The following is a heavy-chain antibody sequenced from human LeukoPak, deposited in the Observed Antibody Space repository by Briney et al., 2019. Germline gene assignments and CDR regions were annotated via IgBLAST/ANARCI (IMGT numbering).Heavy chain of an antibody. V-gene: IGHV3-30*02. CDR3: AKSYDTSGYYYFYFDS. J-gene: IGHJ4*02. CDR2: IRYDGSNK. D-gene: IGHD3-22*01. CDR1: GFTFSSYG. Sequence: GGSLRLSCAASGFTFSSYGMHWVRQAPGKGLEWVAFIRYDGSNKYYADSVKGRCTISRDNSKNTLYLQMNSLRAEDTAVYYCAKSYDTSGYYYFYFDSWGQGTLVTVSS.